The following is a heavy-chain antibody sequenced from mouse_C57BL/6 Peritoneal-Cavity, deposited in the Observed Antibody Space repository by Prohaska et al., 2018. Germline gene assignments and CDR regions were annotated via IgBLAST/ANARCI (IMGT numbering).Heavy chain of an antibody. CDR3: ARSYGSSPYYFDY. Sequence: QVQLQQPGAELVKPGASVKMSCKASGYTFTSYWINWVKQRAGHGIEWIGDIYHGSGSTKYNEKVKSKATLTVEQASRTAYMQLSSLTSEDSAVYYCARSYGSSPYYFDYWGQGTTLTVSS. J-gene: IGHJ2*01. CDR2: IYHGSGST. V-gene: IGHV1-55*01. CDR1: GYTFTSYW. D-gene: IGHD1-1*01.